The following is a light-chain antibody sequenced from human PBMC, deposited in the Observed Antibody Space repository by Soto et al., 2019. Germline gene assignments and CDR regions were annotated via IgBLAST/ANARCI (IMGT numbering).Light chain of an antibody. CDR2: AAA. CDR3: QQYGSSPRT. Sequence: PGERATLSCRASQRISSRYLAWYQQKPGQAPRLLTDAAASRATGIPDRFSGSGSGTDFTLTISRLEPEDFAVYYCQQYGSSPRTFGQGTKLEIK. J-gene: IGKJ2*01. V-gene: IGKV3-20*01. CDR1: QRISSRY.